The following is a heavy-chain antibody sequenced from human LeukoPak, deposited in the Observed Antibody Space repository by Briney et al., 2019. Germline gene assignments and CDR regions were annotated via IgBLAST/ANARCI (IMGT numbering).Heavy chain of an antibody. J-gene: IGHJ6*03. V-gene: IGHV4-34*01. CDR2: INHSGST. Sequence: PSETLSLTCAVYGGSFSGYYWSWIRQPPGKGLQWIGEINHSGSTNYNPSLKSRVTISVDTSKNQFSLKLSSVTAADTAVYYCAGGVDYGDDVKAAPYYYYYYMDVWGKGTTVTVSS. D-gene: IGHD4-17*01. CDR3: AGGVDYGDDVKAAPYYYYYYMDV. CDR1: GGSFSGYY.